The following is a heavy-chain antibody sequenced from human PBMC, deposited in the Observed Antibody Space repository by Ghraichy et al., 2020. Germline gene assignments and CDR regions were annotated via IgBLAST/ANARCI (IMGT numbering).Heavy chain of an antibody. CDR2: INHSGST. Sequence: SETLSLTCAVYGGSFSGYYWSWIRQPPGKGLEWIGEINHSGSTNYNPSLKSRVTISVDTSKNQFSLKLSSVTAADTAVYYCAREGGNSSSWYGNWGQGTLVTVSS. CDR1: GGSFSGYY. J-gene: IGHJ4*02. CDR3: AREGGNSSSWYGN. D-gene: IGHD6-13*01. V-gene: IGHV4-34*01.